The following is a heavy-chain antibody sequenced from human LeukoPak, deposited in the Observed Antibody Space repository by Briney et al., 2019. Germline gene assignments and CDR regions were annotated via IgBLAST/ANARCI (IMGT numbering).Heavy chain of an antibody. J-gene: IGHJ4*02. CDR1: GFTFSAYS. Sequence: GGSLRLSCAGTGFTFSAYSLNWVRQAPGKGLEWVSYISSGAGDTYYADSVKGRFTISRDNAQNSLYLQMNGLRDEDTAVYHCARSRSGNYLDYWGQGTLVSVSS. V-gene: IGHV3-48*02. D-gene: IGHD1-26*01. CDR3: ARSRSGNYLDY. CDR2: ISSGAGDT.